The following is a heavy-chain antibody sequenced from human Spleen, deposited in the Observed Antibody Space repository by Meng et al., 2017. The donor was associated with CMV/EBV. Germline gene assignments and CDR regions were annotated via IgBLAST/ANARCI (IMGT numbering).Heavy chain of an antibody. CDR3: ARLFHTSLGTNYYYGMDV. CDR2: IHPNTGET. V-gene: IGHV1-2*02. CDR1: GYTFAGHY. D-gene: IGHD3/OR15-3a*01. Sequence: ASVKVSCKTSGYTFAGHYMHWLRQAPGQGLEWMGWIHPNTGETNYGQNFHGRVTVTRDTSIRTVYMELSRLKSDDTAVFFCARLFHTSLGTNYYYGMDVWGQGTTVTVSS. J-gene: IGHJ6*02.